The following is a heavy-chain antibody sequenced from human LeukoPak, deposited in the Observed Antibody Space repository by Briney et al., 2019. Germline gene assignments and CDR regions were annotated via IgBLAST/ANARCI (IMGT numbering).Heavy chain of an antibody. CDR1: GYSFTNYW. V-gene: IGHV5-51*01. CDR3: ASSPGIAVAGGGWALDI. D-gene: IGHD6-19*01. CDR2: IYPGDSDT. J-gene: IGHJ3*02. Sequence: GESLKISCKGSGYSFTNYWIGWVRQMPGKGLEWMGIIYPGDSDTRYSPSFQGQVTISADKSISTAYLQWSSLKASDTAMYYCASSPGIAVAGGGWALDIWGQGTMVTVSS.